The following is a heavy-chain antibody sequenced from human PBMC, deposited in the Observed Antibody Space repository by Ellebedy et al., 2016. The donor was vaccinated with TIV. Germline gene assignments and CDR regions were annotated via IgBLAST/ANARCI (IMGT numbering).Heavy chain of an antibody. V-gene: IGHV5-10-1*01. CDR1: GYSFTSYW. J-gene: IGHJ4*02. CDR3: ARHGQWPNYDY. D-gene: IGHD6-19*01. Sequence: GESLKISCKGSGYSFTSYWIGWVRQMPGKGLEWMGRIDPSDSYTNYSPSFQGHVTISADKSISTASLQWSSLKASDTAMYYCARHGQWPNYDYWGQGTLVTVSS. CDR2: IDPSDSYT.